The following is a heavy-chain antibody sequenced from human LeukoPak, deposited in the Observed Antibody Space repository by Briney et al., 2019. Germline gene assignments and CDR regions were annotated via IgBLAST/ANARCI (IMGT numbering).Heavy chain of an antibody. D-gene: IGHD3-22*01. Sequence: HPGGSLRLSCVASGFTFSRFELNWVRQAPGKGLEWVSHISTGTYIAYADSVKGRFTISRDNARSSLYLEMNSLRAEDTAVYYCTREQDREAAATIVGDYWGQGTLVTVSS. V-gene: IGHV3-48*03. CDR1: GFTFSRFE. CDR2: ISTGTYI. CDR3: TREQDREAAATIVGDY. J-gene: IGHJ4*02.